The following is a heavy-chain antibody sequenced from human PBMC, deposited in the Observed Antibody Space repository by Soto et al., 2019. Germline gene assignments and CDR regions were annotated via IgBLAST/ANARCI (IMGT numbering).Heavy chain of an antibody. CDR1: GFIFSDYT. D-gene: IGHD1-26*01. CDR2: ISSSGDAI. Sequence: EVQLVESGGDLVQPGGSLRLSCAASGFIFSDYTMTWVRQAPGRGLEFVSHISSSGDAIFYAESVKGRFTVSRDNAKNSLYLQMNSLTDDDTAVYFCARDHGGSTWFVGVYYFFGMDLWGQGTAVTVSS. J-gene: IGHJ6*02. V-gene: IGHV3-48*02. CDR3: ARDHGGSTWFVGVYYFFGMDL.